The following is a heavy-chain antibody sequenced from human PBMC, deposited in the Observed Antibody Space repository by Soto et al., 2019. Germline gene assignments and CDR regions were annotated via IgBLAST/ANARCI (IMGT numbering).Heavy chain of an antibody. J-gene: IGHJ3*02. D-gene: IGHD6-13*01. Sequence: PSETLSLTCTVSGGSISSGGYYWSWIRQHPGKGLEWIGYIYYSGSTYYSPSLKSRVTISVDTSKNQFSLKLSSVTAADTAVYYCARAIAAAGTATFDIWGQGTMVTVSS. CDR3: ARAIAAAGTATFDI. CDR2: IYYSGST. CDR1: GGSISSGGYY. V-gene: IGHV4-31*03.